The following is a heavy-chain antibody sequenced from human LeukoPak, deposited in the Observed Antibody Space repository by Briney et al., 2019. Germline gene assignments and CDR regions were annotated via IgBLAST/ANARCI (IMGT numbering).Heavy chain of an antibody. Sequence: PGGSLRLSCAASGFTVSGYWMSWVRQPPGKGLEWVANIKGDGSENIYLDSVKGRFTISRDNAKNSLYLQMNTLRAEDTAVYYCARDCVIVGAPCYDYWGQGTLVTVSS. CDR1: GFTVSGYW. CDR3: ARDCVIVGAPCYDY. CDR2: IKGDGSEN. V-gene: IGHV3-7*04. D-gene: IGHD1-26*01. J-gene: IGHJ4*02.